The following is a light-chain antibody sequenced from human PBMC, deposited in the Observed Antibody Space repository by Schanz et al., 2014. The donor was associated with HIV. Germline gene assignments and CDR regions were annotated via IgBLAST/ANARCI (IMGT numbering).Light chain of an antibody. Sequence: QSVLTQPPSASGSPGQSVTISCTGTSSDVGDYNYVSWYQQHPGKAPKLMIYEVSKRPSGVPDRFSGSKSGNTASLTISGLQVDDEADYYCSSYTSRSTLYVFGTGTKVTVL. CDR3: SSYTSRSTLYV. CDR1: SSDVGDYNY. V-gene: IGLV2-8*01. CDR2: EVS. J-gene: IGLJ1*01.